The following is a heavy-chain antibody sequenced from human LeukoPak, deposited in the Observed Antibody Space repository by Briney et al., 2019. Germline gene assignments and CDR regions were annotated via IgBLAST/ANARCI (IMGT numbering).Heavy chain of an antibody. J-gene: IGHJ4*02. CDR2: INPNSGGT. D-gene: IGHD6-13*01. CDR3: ARAAAGRTSNYFDY. Sequence: ASVKVSCKASGYTFTGYYMHWVRQAPGQGLEWMGWINPNSGGTNYAQKFQGRVTMTRDTSISTAYMELSSLRSEDTAVYYCARAAAGRTSNYFDYWGQGTLVTVSS. V-gene: IGHV1-2*02. CDR1: GYTFTGYY.